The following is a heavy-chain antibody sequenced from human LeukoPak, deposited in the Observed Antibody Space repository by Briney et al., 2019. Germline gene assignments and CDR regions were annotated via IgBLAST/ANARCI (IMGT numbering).Heavy chain of an antibody. CDR2: ISGSGGST. J-gene: IGHJ5*02. CDR1: GFTFSSYG. Sequence: GGSLRLSCAASGFTFSSYGMSWARQAPGKGLEWVSAISGSGGSTYYADSVKGRFTISRDNSKNTPYLQMNSLRAEDTAVYYCARPDCSSTSCYIGWFDPWGQGTLVTVSS. CDR3: ARPDCSSTSCYIGWFDP. V-gene: IGHV3-23*01. D-gene: IGHD2-2*02.